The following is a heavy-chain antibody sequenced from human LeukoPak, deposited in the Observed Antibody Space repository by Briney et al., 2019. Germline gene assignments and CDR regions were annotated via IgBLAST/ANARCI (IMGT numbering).Heavy chain of an antibody. J-gene: IGHJ4*02. Sequence: SETLSLTCTVSGGSISSSSYYWGWIRQPPGKGLEWIGSIYYSGSTYNNPSLESRVTISVDKSKNHLSLKLSSVTATDTAVYYCARDQTYSGSGIYTYFDYWGQGILVTVSS. CDR1: GGSISSSSYY. V-gene: IGHV4-39*02. CDR2: IYYSGST. CDR3: ARDQTYSGSGIYTYFDY. D-gene: IGHD3-10*01.